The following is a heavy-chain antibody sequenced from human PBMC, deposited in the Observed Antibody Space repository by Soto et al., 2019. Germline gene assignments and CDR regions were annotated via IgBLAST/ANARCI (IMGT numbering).Heavy chain of an antibody. D-gene: IGHD3-3*01. V-gene: IGHV3-21*01. CDR1: GFTFSSYS. Sequence: PGGSLRLACAASGFTFSSYSMNWVRQAPGKGLEWVSSISSSSSYIYYADSVKGRFTISRDNAKNSLYLQMNSLRAEDTAVYYCAGDSLTIFGLRGGWIDPWGQATRVTVAS. CDR3: AGDSLTIFGLRGGWIDP. J-gene: IGHJ5*02. CDR2: ISSSSSYI.